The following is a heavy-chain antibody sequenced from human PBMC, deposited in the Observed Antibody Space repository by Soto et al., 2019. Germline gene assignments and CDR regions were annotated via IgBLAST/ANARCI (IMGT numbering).Heavy chain of an antibody. D-gene: IGHD3-10*01. J-gene: IGHJ4*02. Sequence: PSETLSLTCTVSGDSVNTGSYYWSWIRQPPGKGLEWIGYAYYSGSTNYNPSLKSRVTISLDTSKNHFSLKLTSVTAADTAVYYCATGRYHYGPEYWGQGTLVTVS. CDR3: ATGRYHYGPEY. CDR2: AYYSGST. V-gene: IGHV4-61*01. CDR1: GDSVNTGSYY.